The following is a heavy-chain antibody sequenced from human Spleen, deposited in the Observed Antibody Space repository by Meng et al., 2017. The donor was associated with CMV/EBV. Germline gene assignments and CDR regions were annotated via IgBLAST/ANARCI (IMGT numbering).Heavy chain of an antibody. CDR2: LNPYSGDT. D-gene: IGHD4-11*01. CDR1: GYTLVDRD. CDR3: ARLDDYSIPGLDH. Sequence: KASGYTLVDRDLNWVRQAPGQGLEWMGRLNPYSGDTKYAQKFQGRVTMTRDTSIDTAYMVLDSLTHDDTAVYYCARLDDYSIPGLDHWGQGTLVTVSS. V-gene: IGHV1-2*02. J-gene: IGHJ4*02.